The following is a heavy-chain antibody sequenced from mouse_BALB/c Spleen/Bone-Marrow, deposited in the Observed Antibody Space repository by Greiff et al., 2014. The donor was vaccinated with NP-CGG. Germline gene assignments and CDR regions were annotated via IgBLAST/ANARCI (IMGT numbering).Heavy chain of an antibody. CDR2: IWAGGST. J-gene: IGHJ2*01. CDR1: GVLLTSYG. Sequence: QVQLKQSGPGLVAPSQSLSITCTVSGVLLTSYGVHWGRQPPGKGLEWLGVIWAGGSTNYNSTLMSGLTISKGNSKSQVFLKMNSLQTDDTAMYYCARYYYGFLDYWGQGTTLTVSS. CDR3: ARYYYGFLDY. D-gene: IGHD1-2*01. V-gene: IGHV2-9*02.